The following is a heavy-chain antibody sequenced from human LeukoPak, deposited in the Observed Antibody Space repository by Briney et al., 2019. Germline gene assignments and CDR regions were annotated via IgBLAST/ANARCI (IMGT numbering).Heavy chain of an antibody. CDR2: ISSSGGST. CDR1: GFTFSSYA. J-gene: IGHJ3*02. CDR3: AKFGYPRYCSSTSCYPDAFDI. D-gene: IGHD2-2*01. Sequence: GGSLRLSCAASGFTFSSYAMSWVRQAPGKGLEWVSAISSSGGSTYYADSVKGRFTISRDNSKNTLYLQMNSLRAEDTAVYYCAKFGYPRYCSSTSCYPDAFDIWGQGTMVTVSS. V-gene: IGHV3-23*01.